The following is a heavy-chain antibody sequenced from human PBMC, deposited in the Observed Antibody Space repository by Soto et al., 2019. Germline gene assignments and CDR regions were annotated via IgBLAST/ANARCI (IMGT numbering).Heavy chain of an antibody. Sequence: EVQLVESGGGLVQPGGSLRLSCAASGFTVSSNYMSWVRQAPGKGLEWVSVIYSGGSTYYADSVKGRFTISRDNSKNTLYLQMNSLRAEDTAVYYCARSTTVTTFDYWGQGTLVTVSS. CDR3: ARSTTVTTFDY. D-gene: IGHD4-17*01. V-gene: IGHV3-66*01. CDR1: GFTVSSNY. J-gene: IGHJ4*02. CDR2: IYSGGST.